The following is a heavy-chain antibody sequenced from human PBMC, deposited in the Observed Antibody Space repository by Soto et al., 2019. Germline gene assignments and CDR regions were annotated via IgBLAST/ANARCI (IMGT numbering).Heavy chain of an antibody. J-gene: IGHJ4*02. CDR3: AKDKPGTTSFDY. D-gene: IGHD1-1*01. Sequence: EVQLLESGGGLVQPGGSLRLSYAASGFTISSNAMYWVRQAPGKGLEWVSGISDRGDTTHYAESVKGRFTISRDTSKNTLYLQLNTLRADDTAVYYCAKDKPGTTSFDYWGQGTLVTVSS. CDR1: GFTISSNA. V-gene: IGHV3-23*01. CDR2: ISDRGDTT.